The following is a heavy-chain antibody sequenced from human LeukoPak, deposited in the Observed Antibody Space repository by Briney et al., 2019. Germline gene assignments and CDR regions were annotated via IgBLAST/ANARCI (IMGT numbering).Heavy chain of an antibody. V-gene: IGHV3-7*05. CDR1: GVTFSSYW. CDR2: IKGDGGEK. Sequence: GGSLRLSCAASGVTFSSYWMSWVRQAPGKGLEWVANIKGDGGEKYYVDSVKGRFTISRDNAKNSLYLQMTSLRPDDTAVYYCAAQQLVLGIDYWGQGTLVTVSS. J-gene: IGHJ4*02. CDR3: AAQQLVLGIDY. D-gene: IGHD6-13*01.